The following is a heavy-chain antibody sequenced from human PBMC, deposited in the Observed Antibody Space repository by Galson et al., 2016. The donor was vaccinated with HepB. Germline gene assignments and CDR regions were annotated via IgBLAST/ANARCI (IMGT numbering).Heavy chain of an antibody. D-gene: IGHD2/OR15-2a*01. CDR2: DSMDGRGK. CDR3: ARRREYCPPVGCSVDY. Sequence: SLRLSCAASGITFSNYGMHWVRQAPGKGLEWVAADSMDGRGKFYADSVKGRFTISRDNSNSMLFLQMSSLRADDTAVYYCARRREYCPPVGCSVDYWGQGTLVSVSS. J-gene: IGHJ4*02. CDR1: GITFSNYG. V-gene: IGHV3-30*03.